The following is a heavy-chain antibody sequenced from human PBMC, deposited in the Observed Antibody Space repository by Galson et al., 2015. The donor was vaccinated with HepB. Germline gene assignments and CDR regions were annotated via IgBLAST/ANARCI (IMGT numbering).Heavy chain of an antibody. CDR2: IYYSGST. CDR1: GGSISSYY. Sequence: LSLTCTVSGGSISSYYWSWIRQPPGKGLEWIGYIYYSGSTNYNPSLKSRVTMSVDTSKNQFSLKLSSVTAADTAVYYCAREWVVGGSGVRLYYYYGMDDWGQGTTVTVSS. J-gene: IGHJ6*02. D-gene: IGHD3-10*01. V-gene: IGHV4-59*12. CDR3: AREWVVGGSGVRLYYYYGMDD.